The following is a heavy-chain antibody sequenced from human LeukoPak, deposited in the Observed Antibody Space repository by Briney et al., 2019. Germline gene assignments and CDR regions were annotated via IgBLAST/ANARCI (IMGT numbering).Heavy chain of an antibody. CDR2: IGGSGGTT. CDR3: AKVTSF. J-gene: IGHJ4*02. Sequence: GGSLRLSCTASGFTFSSYAMSWVRQAPGKGLEWVSTIGGSGGTTYYADSVKGRFTIPRDNSKSTLYLQMNTLRAEDTAVYYCAKVTSFWGQGALVTVSS. V-gene: IGHV3-23*01. D-gene: IGHD1/OR15-1a*01. CDR1: GFTFSSYA.